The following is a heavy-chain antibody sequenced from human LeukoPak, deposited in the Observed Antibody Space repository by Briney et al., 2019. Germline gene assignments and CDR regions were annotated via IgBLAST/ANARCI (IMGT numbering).Heavy chain of an antibody. V-gene: IGHV3-23*01. CDR1: GFTYSSYA. J-gene: IGHJ4*02. CDR2: ISGSGGST. CDR3: AKDLRRYCSSTSCYC. Sequence: PGGSLRLSCAATGFTYSSYALSSLRQAPGKGLEWVSAISGSGGSTYYADSVKGRFTISRDNSKNTLYLQMNSLRAEDTAVYYCAKDLRRYCSSTSCYCWGQGTLVTVSS. D-gene: IGHD2-2*01.